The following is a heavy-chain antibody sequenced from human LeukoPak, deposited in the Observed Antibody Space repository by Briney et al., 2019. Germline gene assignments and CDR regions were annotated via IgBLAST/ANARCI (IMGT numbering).Heavy chain of an antibody. D-gene: IGHD2-15*01. CDR1: GYTFTGYY. CDR2: INPNSGGT. Sequence: GASVKVSCKASGYTFTGYYMHWVRQAPGQGLEWMGWINPNSGGTNYAQKFQGRVTMTRDTSISTAYMELSRLRSDDTAVYYCARGPEEYCSGGSCLTRGAFDIWGQGTMVTVSS. J-gene: IGHJ3*02. V-gene: IGHV1-2*02. CDR3: ARGPEEYCSGGSCLTRGAFDI.